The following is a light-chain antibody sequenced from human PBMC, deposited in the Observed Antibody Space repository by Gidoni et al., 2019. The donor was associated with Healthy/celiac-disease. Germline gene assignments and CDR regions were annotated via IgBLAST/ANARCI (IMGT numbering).Light chain of an antibody. V-gene: IGLV4-69*01. J-gene: IGLJ1*01. Sequence: QLVLTQSPSASASLGASVKLTCTLSSGHSSYAIAWHQQQPEKGPRYLMKLNSDGSHSKGDGIPDRFSGSSSGAGRYLTISSLQSEDEADYYCQTWGTGIGVFGTGTKVTVL. CDR1: SGHSSYA. CDR2: LNSDGSH. CDR3: QTWGTGIGV.